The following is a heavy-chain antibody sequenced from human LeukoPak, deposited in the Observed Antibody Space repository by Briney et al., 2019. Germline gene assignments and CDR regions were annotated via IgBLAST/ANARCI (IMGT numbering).Heavy chain of an antibody. Sequence: PGGSLRLSCPASGFTFSSYWMSWVRQAPGKGLEWVANIKQDGSEKYYVDSVKGRFTISRDNAKNSLYLQMNSLRAEDTSVYYCARDHERVAVPDYWGQGTLVTVSS. CDR3: ARDHERVAVPDY. CDR2: IKQDGSEK. J-gene: IGHJ4*02. V-gene: IGHV3-7*03. D-gene: IGHD6-19*01. CDR1: GFTFSSYW.